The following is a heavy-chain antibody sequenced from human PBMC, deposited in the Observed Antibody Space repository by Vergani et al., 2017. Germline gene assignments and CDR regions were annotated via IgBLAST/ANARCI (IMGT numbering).Heavy chain of an antibody. Sequence: EVELVQSGPEMRKPGESLKIFCKGSEYIFGNYWMGWVRQMPGKGLEWMGIIYHADSDTRYSPSFQGQVTISADKSISTAFLQWDSLKASDTALYYCARHTTYTDSWGQGTLITVSS. CDR1: EYIFGNYW. J-gene: IGHJ4*02. D-gene: IGHD1-1*01. CDR2: IYHADSDT. V-gene: IGHV5-51*01. CDR3: ARHTTYTDS.